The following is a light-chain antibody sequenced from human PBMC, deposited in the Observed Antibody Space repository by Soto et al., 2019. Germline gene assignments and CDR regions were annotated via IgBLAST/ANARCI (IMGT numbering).Light chain of an antibody. Sequence: SYELTQPPSVSVAPGQTARITCGGNNLGLRSVHWYQQKPGQAPILVISYDSDRPSGIPERFSGSNSGNTATLTISRVEAEDEATYYCQVWDGRGDLSVVFGGGTKLTVL. J-gene: IGLJ3*02. CDR3: QVWDGRGDLSVV. V-gene: IGLV3-21*04. CDR1: NLGLRS. CDR2: YDS.